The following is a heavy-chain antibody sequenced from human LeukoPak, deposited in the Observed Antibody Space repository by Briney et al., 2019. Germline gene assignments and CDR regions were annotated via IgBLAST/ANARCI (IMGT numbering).Heavy chain of an antibody. CDR3: ARDRVGARHRYFDY. CDR2: IWYDGSNK. J-gene: IGHJ4*02. Sequence: GGSLRLSCAASGFTFNSYAMTRVRQAPGKGLEWVAVIWYDGSNKYYADSVKGRFTISRDNSKNTLYLQMNSLRAEDTAVYYCARDRVGARHRYFDYWGQGTLVTVSS. V-gene: IGHV3-33*08. CDR1: GFTFNSYA. D-gene: IGHD1-26*01.